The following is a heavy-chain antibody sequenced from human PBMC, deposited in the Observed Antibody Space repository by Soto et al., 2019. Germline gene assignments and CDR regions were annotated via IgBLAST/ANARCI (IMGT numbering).Heavy chain of an antibody. CDR2: LSAYNGNT. J-gene: IGHJ6*02. CDR3: ARDQDYGSGSYYNYYYYYGMDV. CDR1: GYTFTSYG. Sequence: QVQLVQSGAEVKKPGASVKVSCKASGYTFTSYGISWVRQAPGQGLEWMGWLSAYNGNTNYAQKLQGRVTMTTDTSTSTAYMELRSLRSDDTAVYYCARDQDYGSGSYYNYYYYYGMDVWGQGTTVTVSS. D-gene: IGHD3-10*01. V-gene: IGHV1-18*01.